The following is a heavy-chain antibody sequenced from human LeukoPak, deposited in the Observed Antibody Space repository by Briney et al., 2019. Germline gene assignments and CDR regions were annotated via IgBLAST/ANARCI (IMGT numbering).Heavy chain of an antibody. CDR2: IKQDGSEK. CDR3: ARDSFDFWGAYFDY. J-gene: IGHJ4*02. V-gene: IGHV3-7*01. CDR1: GFTFSNYW. D-gene: IGHD3-3*01. Sequence: GGSLRLSCATSGFTFSNYWMTWVRQAPGKGLEWVANIKQDGSEKYYLDSVKGRFTISRDNAKNSLYLQMNSPRVEDTAVYYCARDSFDFWGAYFDYWGQGTLVTVSS.